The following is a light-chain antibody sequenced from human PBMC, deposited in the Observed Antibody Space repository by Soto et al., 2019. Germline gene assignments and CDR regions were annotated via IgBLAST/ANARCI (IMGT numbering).Light chain of an antibody. J-gene: IGKJ1*01. CDR3: QQSYSNTQT. V-gene: IGKV1-39*01. CDR2: DAS. CDR1: QDISNY. Sequence: DIQMTQSPSSLSASVGDRVTITCQASQDISNYLNWYQQTPGKAPKLLIYDASNLETGVPSRFSGSGSGTDFTLTISSLQPEDFATYYCQQSYSNTQTFGQGTKVDI.